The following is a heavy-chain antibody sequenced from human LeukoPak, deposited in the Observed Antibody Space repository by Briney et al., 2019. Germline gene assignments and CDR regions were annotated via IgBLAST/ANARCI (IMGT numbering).Heavy chain of an antibody. Sequence: ASVKVSCKASGGTLSSYAIIWVRQAPGQGLEWMGGIIPIFGTANYAQKFQGRVTITTDESTSTAYMELSSLRSEDTAVYYCARVTVTTTIEHYWGQGTLVTVSS. CDR3: ARVTVTTTIEHY. J-gene: IGHJ4*02. V-gene: IGHV1-69*05. CDR2: IIPIFGTA. CDR1: GGTLSSYA. D-gene: IGHD4-17*01.